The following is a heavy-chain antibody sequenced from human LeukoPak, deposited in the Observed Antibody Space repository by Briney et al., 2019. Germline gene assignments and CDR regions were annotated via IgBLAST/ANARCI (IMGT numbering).Heavy chain of an antibody. CDR1: GGSISSSSYY. D-gene: IGHD2-15*01. V-gene: IGHV4-39*01. J-gene: IGHJ5*02. CDR2: VYYSGRT. CDR3: ARLGYCSGGSCYGWFDP. Sequence: PSETLSLTCTVSGGSISSSSYYWGWIRQPPGKGLEWIGSVYYSGRTHYNPSLKSRVTISVDTSENQFSLRLSSVTAADTAVYYCARLGYCSGGSCYGWFDPWGQGTLVTVSS.